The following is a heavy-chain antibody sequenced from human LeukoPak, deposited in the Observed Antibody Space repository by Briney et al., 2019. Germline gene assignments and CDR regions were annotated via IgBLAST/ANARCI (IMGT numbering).Heavy chain of an antibody. D-gene: IGHD1-1*01. Sequence: PGGSLRLSCAASGFTFSSYWMSWVRQAPGKGLEWVANIKQDGNEKYYVDSVKGRFTISRDNAKNLLYLQVNSLRAEDTAVYYCARDLLERTRPIDYWGQGTLVTVSS. CDR2: IKQDGNEK. V-gene: IGHV3-7*01. CDR3: ARDLLERTRPIDY. J-gene: IGHJ4*02. CDR1: GFTFSSYW.